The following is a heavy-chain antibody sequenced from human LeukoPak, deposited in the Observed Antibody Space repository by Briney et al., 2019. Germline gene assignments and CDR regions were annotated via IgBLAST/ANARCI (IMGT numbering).Heavy chain of an antibody. Sequence: PSETLSLTCAVSGGSISSYYWSWIRQPPGKGLEWIGYIYYSGSTSYNPSLKSRVSISVDTSKNQFSLKLSSVTAADTAVYYCATNSGWRFDYWGQGTLVTVSS. V-gene: IGHV4-59*12. J-gene: IGHJ4*02. CDR1: GGSISSYY. CDR2: IYYSGST. CDR3: ATNSGWRFDY. D-gene: IGHD6-19*01.